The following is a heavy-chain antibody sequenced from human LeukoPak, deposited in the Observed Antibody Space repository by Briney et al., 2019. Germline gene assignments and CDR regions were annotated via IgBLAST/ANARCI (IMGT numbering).Heavy chain of an antibody. J-gene: IGHJ4*02. Sequence: SETLSLTCAVYGGSFSGYYWSWIRQPPGKGLEWIGEINHSGSTNYNPSLKSRVTISVDTSKNQFFLKLSSVTAADTAVYYCARALGMESGPYYFDYWGQGTLVTVSS. D-gene: IGHD3-16*01. V-gene: IGHV4-34*01. CDR3: ARALGMESGPYYFDY. CDR2: INHSGST. CDR1: GGSFSGYY.